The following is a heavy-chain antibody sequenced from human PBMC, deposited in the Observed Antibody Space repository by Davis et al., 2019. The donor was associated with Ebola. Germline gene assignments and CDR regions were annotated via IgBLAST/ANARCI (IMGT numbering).Heavy chain of an antibody. CDR2: INPNSGGT. V-gene: IGHV1-2*02. CDR1: GYTFTGYY. J-gene: IGHJ6*02. D-gene: IGHD3-10*01. CDR3: ARGSTMVQGVINPYYGMDV. Sequence: ASVKVSCKASGYTFTGYYMHWVRQAPGQGLEWMGWINPNSGGTNYAQKLQGRVTMTTDTSTSTAYMELRSLRSDDTAVYYCARGSTMVQGVINPYYGMDVWGQGTTVTVSS.